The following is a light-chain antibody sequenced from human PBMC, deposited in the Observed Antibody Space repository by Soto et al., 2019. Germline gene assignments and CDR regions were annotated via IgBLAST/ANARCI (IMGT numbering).Light chain of an antibody. CDR3: QQYNSYPIT. CDR1: QSISSW. J-gene: IGKJ5*01. V-gene: IGKV1-5*01. Sequence: DIQKTQSPSTLSESVGDRVTITCRASQSISSWLAWYQQKPGKAPKLLIYDASSLESGVPSRFSGSGSGTEFTLTISSLQPDDFATYYCQQYNSYPITFGQGTRLEIK. CDR2: DAS.